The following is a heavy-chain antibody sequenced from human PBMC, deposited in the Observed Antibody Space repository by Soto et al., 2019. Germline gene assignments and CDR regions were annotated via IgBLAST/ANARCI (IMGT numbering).Heavy chain of an antibody. J-gene: IGHJ6*02. CDR3: AKGAVAGTPTSYYYYGMDV. D-gene: IGHD6-19*01. Sequence: QVQLLQSGAEVKKPGSSVRVSCEASGGTFRTYAISWVRQAPGQGLEWMGEIIPIFGTVNYAQKFHGRVPITADESTTTVYMDLRSLRSEDTAVYYCAKGAVAGTPTSYYYYGMDVWGQGTTVTVSS. CDR2: IIPIFGTV. V-gene: IGHV1-69*12. CDR1: GGTFRTYA.